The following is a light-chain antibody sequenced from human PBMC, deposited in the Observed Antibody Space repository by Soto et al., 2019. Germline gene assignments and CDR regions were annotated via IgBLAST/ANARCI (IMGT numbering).Light chain of an antibody. CDR1: NSNLGAGYD. CDR2: GNR. CDR3: QAYDYSLTAFV. J-gene: IGLJ3*02. Sequence: QSVLTQPPSVSGAPGQRVTISCTGNNSNLGAGYDVHWYQQLPGAAPKLVVFGNRNRPSGVPERFSGSKSGTSASLAIAGLQAEDEADYYCQAYDYSLTAFVFGGGTKLTVL. V-gene: IGLV1-40*01.